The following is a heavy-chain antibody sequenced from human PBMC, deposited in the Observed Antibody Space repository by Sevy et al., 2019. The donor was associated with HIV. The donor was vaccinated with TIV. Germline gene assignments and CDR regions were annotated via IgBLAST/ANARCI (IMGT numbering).Heavy chain of an antibody. CDR3: AKDVSGSSRAVEH. CDR2: IRYDGSNK. J-gene: IGHJ1*01. Sequence: GGSLRLSCAASGFTFSSYGMHRVRQAPGKGLEWVAFIRYDGSNKYYADSVKGRFTISRDNSKNTLYLQMNSLRAEDTAVYYCAKDVSGSSRAVEHWGQGTLVTVSS. D-gene: IGHD6-13*01. V-gene: IGHV3-30*02. CDR1: GFTFSSYG.